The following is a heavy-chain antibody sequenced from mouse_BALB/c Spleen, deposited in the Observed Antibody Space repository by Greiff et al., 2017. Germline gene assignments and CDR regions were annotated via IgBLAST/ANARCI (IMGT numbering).Heavy chain of an antibody. D-gene: IGHD2-14*01. CDR3: AHYYRYSWFAY. CDR1: GFNIKDTY. V-gene: IGHV14-3*02. CDR2: IDPANGNT. Sequence: EVKLQESGAELVKPGASVKLSCTASGFNIKDTYMHWVKQRPEQGLEWIGRIDPANGNTKYDPKFQGKATITADTSSNTAYLQLSSLTSEDTAVYYCAHYYRYSWFAYWGQGTLVTVSA. J-gene: IGHJ3*01.